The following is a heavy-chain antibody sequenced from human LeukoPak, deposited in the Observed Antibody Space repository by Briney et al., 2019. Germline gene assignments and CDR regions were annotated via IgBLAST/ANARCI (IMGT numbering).Heavy chain of an antibody. D-gene: IGHD6-19*01. CDR2: INHSGST. CDR3: ARQWLVSPLFDY. V-gene: IGHV4-34*01. J-gene: IGHJ4*02. CDR1: GGSFSGYY. Sequence: SETLSLTCAVYGGSFSGYYWSWIRQPPGKGLEWIGEINHSGSTNYNPSLRSRVTVSVHTSKNQLSLKLNSVTAADTAVYYCARQWLVSPLFDYWGQGTLVTVSS.